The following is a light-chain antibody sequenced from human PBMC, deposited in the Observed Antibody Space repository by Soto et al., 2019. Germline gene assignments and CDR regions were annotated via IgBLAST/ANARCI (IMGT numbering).Light chain of an antibody. J-gene: IGKJ5*01. CDR2: GAS. Sequence: EIAMTQSPATLSVSPGGRPKLSCRASQSISDTLAWYQQKPGQAPRLLIHGASTRATGFPARFSGSGSGTDFTLTISSLQSEDFAVYYCQQHGTSPITFGQGTRLEIK. V-gene: IGKV3-15*01. CDR1: QSISDT. CDR3: QQHGTSPIT.